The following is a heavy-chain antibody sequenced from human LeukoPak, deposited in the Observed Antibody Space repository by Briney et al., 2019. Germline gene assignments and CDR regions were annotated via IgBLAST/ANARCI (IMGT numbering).Heavy chain of an antibody. CDR3: ARAGAAGDYYYYYMDV. CDR2: IYYSGST. V-gene: IGHV4-59*08. D-gene: IGHD6-13*01. CDR1: GGSISSYY. J-gene: IGHJ6*03. Sequence: SETLSLTCTVSGGSISSYYWSWIRQPPGMGLEWIGYIYYSGSTNYNPSLKSRVTISVDTSKNQFSLKLSSVTAADTAVYYCARAGAAGDYYYYYMDVWGKGTTVTVSS.